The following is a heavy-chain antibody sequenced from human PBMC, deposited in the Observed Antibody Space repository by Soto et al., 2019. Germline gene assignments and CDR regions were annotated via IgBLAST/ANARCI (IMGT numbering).Heavy chain of an antibody. CDR3: ARVVGATSPRDYFDY. CDR1: GGSISSGGYY. Sequence: QVQLQESGPGLVKPSQTLSLTCTVSGGSISSGGYYWSWIRQHPGKGLEWIGYIYYSGSTYYNPSLKSRVTISVDTSKNQFSLKLSSVTAADTAVYYGARVVGATSPRDYFDYWGQGTLVTVSS. J-gene: IGHJ4*02. CDR2: IYYSGST. D-gene: IGHD1-26*01. V-gene: IGHV4-31*03.